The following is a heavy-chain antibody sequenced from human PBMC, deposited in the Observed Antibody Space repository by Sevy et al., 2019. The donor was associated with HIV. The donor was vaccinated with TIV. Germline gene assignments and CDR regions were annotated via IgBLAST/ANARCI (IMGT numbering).Heavy chain of an antibody. CDR1: GFTFSDYY. Sequence: GGSLRLSCAASGFTFSDYYMSWIRQAPGKGLEWLSYISGSDGTTYYADSVKGRFTISRDNAKNSLYLQMNSPRAEDTAVYYCARDHVKDGDLGDYYYFAMDVWGQGTTVTVSS. J-gene: IGHJ6*02. CDR3: ARDHVKDGDLGDYYYFAMDV. D-gene: IGHD4-17*01. CDR2: ISGSDGTT. V-gene: IGHV3-11*01.